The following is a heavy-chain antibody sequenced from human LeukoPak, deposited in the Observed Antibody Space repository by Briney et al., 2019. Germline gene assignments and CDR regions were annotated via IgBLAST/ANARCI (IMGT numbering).Heavy chain of an antibody. CDR3: VREHDWGDFDF. V-gene: IGHV4-61*01. Sequence: PSETLSLTCTVSGGSVISGSYYWSWIRQPPGKGLEWIGYVSHSGNTNYNPSLKSRVTMSKDTSKNQFSLNLSSVTAADTAVYYCVREHDWGDFDFWGQGTLVTVSS. J-gene: IGHJ4*02. CDR1: GGSVISGSYY. D-gene: IGHD3-9*01. CDR2: VSHSGNT.